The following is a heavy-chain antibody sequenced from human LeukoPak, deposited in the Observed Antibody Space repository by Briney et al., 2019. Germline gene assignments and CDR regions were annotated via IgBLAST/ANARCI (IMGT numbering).Heavy chain of an antibody. CDR1: GFTFSDYY. V-gene: IGHV3-11*06. D-gene: IGHD3-22*01. Sequence: PGGSLRLSCAASGFTFSDYYMSWIRQAPGKGLEWVSYISSSSSYTNYADSVKGRFTISRDNAKNSLYLQMNSLRAEDTAVYYCARDLVHYDSSESDAFDIWGQGTMVTVSS. CDR2: ISSSSSYT. CDR3: ARDLVHYDSSESDAFDI. J-gene: IGHJ3*02.